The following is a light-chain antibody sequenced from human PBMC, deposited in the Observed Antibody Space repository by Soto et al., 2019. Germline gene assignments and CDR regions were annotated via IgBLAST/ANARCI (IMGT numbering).Light chain of an antibody. CDR2: DAS. CDR1: QTISTY. J-gene: IGKJ2*01. Sequence: EIQMTQSPSSLSSSVGDRVTITCRASQTISTYLNWYQQKPGKAPRLLIYDASSLLSGVPSRFSGSGSGTDFTLTIASLQPEDFSTYYCQQRNSTPYTFGQGTKVEI. V-gene: IGKV1-39*01. CDR3: QQRNSTPYT.